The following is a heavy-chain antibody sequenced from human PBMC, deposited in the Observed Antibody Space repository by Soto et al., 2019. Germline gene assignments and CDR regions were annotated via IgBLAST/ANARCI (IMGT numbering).Heavy chain of an antibody. V-gene: IGHV1-46*01. J-gene: IGHJ4*02. CDR2: INPGGGST. D-gene: IGHD6-13*01. CDR1: GYTFTSYY. CDR3: VRDSGAKLSSS. Sequence: GASVKVSCKASGYTFTSYYVHWVRQAPGQGLEWMGVINPGGGSTNYAQKFQGRVTITADESARTSYMELRSLKSQDTAVYYCVRDSGAKLSSSWGQGTLVTVSS.